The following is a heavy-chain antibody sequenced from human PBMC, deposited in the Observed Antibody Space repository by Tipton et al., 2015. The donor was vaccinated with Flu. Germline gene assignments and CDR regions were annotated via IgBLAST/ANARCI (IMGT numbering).Heavy chain of an antibody. J-gene: IGHJ2*01. CDR1: GDSIGSDYF. D-gene: IGHD2-8*01. CDR2: VHQAGTT. Sequence: TLSLTCSVSGDSIGSDYFWGWIRQPPGKGLEWIGNVHQAGTTYYNPSLRSRLTISLDRPENHFSLRLTSVTAADTAVYYCARMRARDCTLGVCYLWWFDLWGRGTLVTVSS. CDR3: ARMRARDCTLGVCYLWWFDL. V-gene: IGHV4-38-2*01.